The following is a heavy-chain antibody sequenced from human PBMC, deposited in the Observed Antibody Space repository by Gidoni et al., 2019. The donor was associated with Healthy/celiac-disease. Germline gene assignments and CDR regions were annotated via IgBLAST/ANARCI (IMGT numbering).Heavy chain of an antibody. J-gene: IGHJ4*02. V-gene: IGHV3-9*01. CDR2: ISWNSGSI. D-gene: IGHD6-19*01. CDR3: AKGKWAVAGPFDY. Sequence: EVQLVESGGGLVQPGRSLRLSCAASGFTFADYAMHWVRQAPGKGLEWVSGISWNSGSIGYADSVKGRFTISRDNAKNSLYLQMNRLRAEDTALYYCAKGKWAVAGPFDYWGQGTLVTVSS. CDR1: GFTFADYA.